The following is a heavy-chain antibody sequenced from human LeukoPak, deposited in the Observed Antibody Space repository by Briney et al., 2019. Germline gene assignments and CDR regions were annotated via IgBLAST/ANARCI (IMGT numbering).Heavy chain of an antibody. D-gene: IGHD3-3*01. CDR1: GFTFSTYW. J-gene: IGHJ6*03. Sequence: GGSLRLSCAASGFTFSTYWMSWVRQAPGKGLEWVANIKQDGSEKYYVDSVKGRFTISRDNAKNSLYLQMNSLRAEDTAVYYCARTLGYDFWSGYDYMDVWGKGSTVTVSS. V-gene: IGHV3-7*01. CDR2: IKQDGSEK. CDR3: ARTLGYDFWSGYDYMDV.